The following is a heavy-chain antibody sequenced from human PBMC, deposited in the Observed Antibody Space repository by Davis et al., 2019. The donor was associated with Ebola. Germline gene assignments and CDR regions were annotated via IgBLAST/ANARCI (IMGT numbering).Heavy chain of an antibody. V-gene: IGHV4-39*01. J-gene: IGHJ5*02. D-gene: IGHD3-22*01. CDR1: GGSISSSNYY. Sequence: SETLSLTCTVSGGSISSSNYYWGWIRQPPGKGLEWIGSISYNGGSFYNPSLKSRVTISIDTSKNRFSLKLSSVTAADTAVYYCARQEITTTIIVIPNWFDPWGQGTLVTVSS. CDR3: ARQEITTTIIVIPNWFDP. CDR2: ISYNGGS.